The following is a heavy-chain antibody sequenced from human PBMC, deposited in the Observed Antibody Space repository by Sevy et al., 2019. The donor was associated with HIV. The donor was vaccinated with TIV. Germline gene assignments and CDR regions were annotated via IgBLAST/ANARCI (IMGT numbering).Heavy chain of an antibody. CDR2: IYYSGST. D-gene: IGHD3-22*01. V-gene: IGHV4-59*12. J-gene: IGHJ6*02. Sequence: SETLSLTCTVSGGSISSYYWSWIRQPPGKGLEWIAYIYYSGSTNYNPSLKSRVTVSVDTSKNQFSLKLSSMTAADKALYYCARNYYYDSSGYAYYYYYGMDVWGQGTTVTVSS. CDR1: GGSISSYY. CDR3: ARNYYYDSSGYAYYYYYGMDV.